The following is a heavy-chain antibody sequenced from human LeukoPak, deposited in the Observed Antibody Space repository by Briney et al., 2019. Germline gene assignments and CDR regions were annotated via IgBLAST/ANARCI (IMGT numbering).Heavy chain of an antibody. D-gene: IGHD1-1*01. CDR1: GFTFSSFD. CDR3: ARGPPRGKYYYVDV. CDR2: IGTASDT. J-gene: IGHJ6*03. V-gene: IGHV3-13*01. Sequence: GKSLRLSCAASGFTFSSFDMHWVRQPTGQGLEWVSTIGTASDTYYPGSVEGRFTLSRDNAKNSLYLQMNSLTAGDTAVYYCARGPPRGKYYYVDVWGKGTTVTVSS.